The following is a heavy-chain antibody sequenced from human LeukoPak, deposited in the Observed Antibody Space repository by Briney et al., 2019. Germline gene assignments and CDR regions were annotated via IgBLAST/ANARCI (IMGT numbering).Heavy chain of an antibody. D-gene: IGHD3-9*01. Sequence: ASVKVSCKASGYTFTGYYMHWVRQAPGQGLEWMGWINPNSGGTNYAQKFQGRVTMTRDTSISTAYMELSRLRSEDTAVYYCARGGYFDWFYAFDIWGQGTMVTVSS. J-gene: IGHJ3*02. V-gene: IGHV1-2*02. CDR3: ARGGYFDWFYAFDI. CDR2: INPNSGGT. CDR1: GYTFTGYY.